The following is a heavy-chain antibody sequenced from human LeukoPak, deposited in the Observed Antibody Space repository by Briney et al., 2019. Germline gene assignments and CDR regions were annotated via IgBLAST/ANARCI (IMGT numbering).Heavy chain of an antibody. CDR3: AREPRCSSTSCYGYDWLDP. CDR2: INPNSGGT. J-gene: IGHJ5*02. CDR1: GYTFTGYY. Sequence: ASVKVSCKASGYTFTGYYTHWVRQAPGQGLEWMGRINPNSGGTNYAQKFQGRVTMTRDTSISTAYMELSRLRSDDTAVYYCAREPRCSSTSCYGYDWLDPWGQGTLVTVSS. D-gene: IGHD2-2*01. V-gene: IGHV1-2*06.